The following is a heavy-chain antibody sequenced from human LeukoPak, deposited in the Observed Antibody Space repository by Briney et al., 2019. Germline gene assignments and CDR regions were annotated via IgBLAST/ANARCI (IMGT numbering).Heavy chain of an antibody. CDR2: VSGSGGGT. CDR3: AKSTRRAHAYYFDY. J-gene: IGHJ4*02. Sequence: GGSLRLSCAASGFTFSSYAMSWVRQAPGKGLEWVSAVSGSGGGTYYADSVKGRFTISRDNSKNTLYLQMNSLRAEDTAVYYCAKSTRRAHAYYFDYWGQGTLVTVSS. CDR1: GFTFSSYA. V-gene: IGHV3-23*01.